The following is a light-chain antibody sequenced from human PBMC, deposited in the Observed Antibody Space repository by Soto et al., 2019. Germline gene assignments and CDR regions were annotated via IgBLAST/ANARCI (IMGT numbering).Light chain of an antibody. J-gene: IGLJ1*01. CDR2: EVN. CDR1: LTHIDAYIY. CDR3: TSHAGTINFPYI. V-gene: IGLV2-8*01. Sequence: HSVLSRPPSASASPGQSGTITSTLTLTHIDAYIYVSWYQHHPGIAPKLLVYEVNKRPSGVPDRFSGSKSGNTASLTVSGLQADDEADYYCTSHAGTINFPYIFGTGTKVTVL.